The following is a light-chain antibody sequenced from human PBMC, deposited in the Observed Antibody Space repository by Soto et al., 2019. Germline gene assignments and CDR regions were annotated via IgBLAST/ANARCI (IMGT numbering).Light chain of an antibody. J-gene: IGKJ1*01. CDR2: CAS. CDR1: QNASSRY. Sequence: EIVLTQSPGTLSLSPGERGTVSFRGRQNASSRYFAWDQQKPGQAPRLLIFCASNRATGIPDRFSGSGSGTDFTLTISRLEPEDFAVYYCQHYARSVGTFGQGTRVEIK. V-gene: IGKV3-20*01. CDR3: QHYARSVGT.